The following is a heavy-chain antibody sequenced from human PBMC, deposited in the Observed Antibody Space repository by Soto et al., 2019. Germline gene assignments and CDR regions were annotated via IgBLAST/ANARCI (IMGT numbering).Heavy chain of an antibody. CDR1: GFTFSDYY. V-gene: IGHV3-11*01. CDR3: ARGLYDILTDPSYFDY. CDR2: ISSSGSTI. Sequence: GGSLRLSCAASGFTFSDYYMSWIRQAPGKGLEWVSYISSSGSTIYYADSVKGRFTISRDNAKNSLYLQMNSLRAEDTAVYYCARGLYDILTDPSYFDYWGQGTLVTVSS. J-gene: IGHJ4*02. D-gene: IGHD3-9*01.